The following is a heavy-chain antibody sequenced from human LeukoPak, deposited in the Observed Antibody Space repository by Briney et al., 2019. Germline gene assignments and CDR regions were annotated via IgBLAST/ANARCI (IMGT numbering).Heavy chain of an antibody. J-gene: IGHJ4*02. Sequence: PSGTLSLTCAVYGGSFSGYYWSWIRQPPGKGLEWIGEINHSGSTNYNPSLKSRVTISVDTSKNQFSLKLSSVTAADTAVYYCARARTTVTTYQFDYWGQGTLVTVSS. CDR3: ARARTTVTTYQFDY. CDR2: INHSGST. CDR1: GGSFSGYY. D-gene: IGHD4-17*01. V-gene: IGHV4-34*01.